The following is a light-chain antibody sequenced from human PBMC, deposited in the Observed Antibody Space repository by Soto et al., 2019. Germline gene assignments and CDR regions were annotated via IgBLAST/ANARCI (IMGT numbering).Light chain of an antibody. J-gene: IGKJ4*01. CDR2: DTS. Sequence: EIVLTQSPATLSLSPGERATLSCRASQSISSHLAWYQQKPGQAPRLLMFDTSNRATGIPARFSGSGSGTDFTLTISSLEPEDLAVYYCPQRVNWPLTFGGGTKVEIK. CDR1: QSISSH. CDR3: PQRVNWPLT. V-gene: IGKV3-11*01.